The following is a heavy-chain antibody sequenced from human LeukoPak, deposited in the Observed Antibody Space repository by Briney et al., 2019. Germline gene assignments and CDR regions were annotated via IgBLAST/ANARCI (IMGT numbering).Heavy chain of an antibody. Sequence: SQTLSLTCGISGDSVSSNSAAWNWLRQSPSRGLEWLGRTDHRSKWYSDYAVSVRGRITINPDTSKNQFSLHLDSVTPEDTAVYFCARYTSAWYLDYWGQGTLVTVSS. CDR1: GDSVSSNSAA. CDR2: TDHRSKWYS. CDR3: ARYTSAWYLDY. V-gene: IGHV6-1*01. J-gene: IGHJ4*02. D-gene: IGHD6-19*01.